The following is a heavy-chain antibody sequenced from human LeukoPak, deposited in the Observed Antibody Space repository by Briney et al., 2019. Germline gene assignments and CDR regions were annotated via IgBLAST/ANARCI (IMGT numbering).Heavy chain of an antibody. CDR3: AGDLISGPGSLGY. D-gene: IGHD3-10*01. CDR1: GFTFSSYW. CDR2: INTNGSPT. Sequence: GGSLRLSCAAPGFTFSSYWMHWVRQAPGKGLVWVSRINTNGSPTQYADSVKGRFTISRDNAKNTLYLQMNSLRAEDTAVYYCAGDLISGPGSLGYWGQGTLVTVSS. J-gene: IGHJ4*02. V-gene: IGHV3-74*01.